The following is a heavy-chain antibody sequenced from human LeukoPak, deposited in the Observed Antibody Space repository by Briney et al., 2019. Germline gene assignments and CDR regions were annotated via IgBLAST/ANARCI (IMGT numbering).Heavy chain of an antibody. J-gene: IGHJ4*02. V-gene: IGHV3-23*01. CDR2: ISGSGGST. D-gene: IGHD2-8*01. Sequence: HPGGSLRLSCAASGSTFSSYAMSWVRQAPGKGLEWVSAISGSGGSTYYADSVKGRFTISRDNSKNTLYLQMNSLRAEDTAVYYCVKLGDIVLMVYAFYFDYWGQGTLVTVSS. CDR3: VKLGDIVLMVYAFYFDY. CDR1: GSTFSSYA.